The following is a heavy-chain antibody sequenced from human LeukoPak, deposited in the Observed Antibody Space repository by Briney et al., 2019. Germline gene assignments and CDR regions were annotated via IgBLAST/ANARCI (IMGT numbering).Heavy chain of an antibody. V-gene: IGHV3-23*01. CDR1: GFTFSIYA. CDR3: AKRYYDFPLDY. J-gene: IGHJ4*02. Sequence: GGSLRLSCAASGFTFSIYAMNWVRQAPGKGLEWVSSISANGGETHYADSVKGRFTISRDNSKNTLYLQINNPRVEDTAVYYCAKRYYDFPLDYWGQGTLVTVS. D-gene: IGHD3-3*01. CDR2: ISANGGET.